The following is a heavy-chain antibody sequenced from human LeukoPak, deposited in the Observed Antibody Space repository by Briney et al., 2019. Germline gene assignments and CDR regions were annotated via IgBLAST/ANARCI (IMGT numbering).Heavy chain of an antibody. CDR1: GFSLSNYA. CDR3: AKDRRRFWSGYLDY. Sequence: PGGSLGLSCAASGFSLSNYAMSWVRQAPGKGLEWVSGISDSGGTTYYADSVKGRFTISRDNSKNTLYLQMNSLTAEDTAVYYCAKDRRRFWSGYLDYWGQGALVTVSS. V-gene: IGHV3-23*01. D-gene: IGHD3-3*01. CDR2: ISDSGGTT. J-gene: IGHJ4*02.